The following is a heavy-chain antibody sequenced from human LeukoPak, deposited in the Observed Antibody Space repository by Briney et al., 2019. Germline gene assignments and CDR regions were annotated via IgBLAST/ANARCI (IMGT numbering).Heavy chain of an antibody. CDR3: ARGRGGSRLFLLGPFDY. CDR2: INPNSGGT. CDR1: GYTFTSYD. J-gene: IGHJ4*02. Sequence: ASVKVSCKASGYTFTSYDINWVRQATGQGLEWMGWINPNSGGTNYAQKFQGRVTMTRDTSISTAYMELSRLRSDDTAVYYCARGRGGSRLFLLGPFDYWGQGTLVTVSS. D-gene: IGHD1-26*01. V-gene: IGHV1-2*02.